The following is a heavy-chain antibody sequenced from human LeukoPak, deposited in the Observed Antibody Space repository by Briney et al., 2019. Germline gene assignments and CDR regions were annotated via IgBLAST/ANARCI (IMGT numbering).Heavy chain of an antibody. V-gene: IGHV1-69*06. CDR2: IIPIFGTA. J-gene: IGHJ4*02. CDR1: GGTFSSYA. Sequence: ASVKVSCKASGGTFSSYAISWVRQAPGQGLEWMGGIIPIFGTANYAQKFQGRVTITADISTTTAYLELSSLRYEDTAMYYCARVRQYSSWNFDYWGQGTLVTVSS. CDR3: ARVRQYSSWNFDY. D-gene: IGHD6-6*01.